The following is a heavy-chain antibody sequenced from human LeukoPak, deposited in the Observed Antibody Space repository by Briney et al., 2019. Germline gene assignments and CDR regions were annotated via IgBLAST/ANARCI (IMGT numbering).Heavy chain of an antibody. J-gene: IGHJ4*02. CDR3: ARAGDWTYYFDY. CDR1: GGSISSYY. Sequence: SETLSLTCTVSGGSISSYYWSWIRQPPGKGLEWIGYIYYNGTTNYNPSLKSRVTISVDTSRNQISLKLTSVTAADTAVYYCARAGDWTYYFDYWGQGTLVTVSS. V-gene: IGHV4-59*01. CDR2: IYYNGTT. D-gene: IGHD2-21*02.